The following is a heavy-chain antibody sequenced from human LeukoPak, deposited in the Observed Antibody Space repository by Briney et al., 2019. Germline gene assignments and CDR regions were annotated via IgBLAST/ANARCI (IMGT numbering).Heavy chain of an antibody. D-gene: IGHD2-21*01. V-gene: IGHV1-2*02. CDR3: ARDSPFAYCGGDCAEYFDY. CDR2: INPNSGGT. J-gene: IGHJ4*02. Sequence: RASVKVSCKSSGYTSTGYYMHWVRQAPGQGLEWMGWINPNSGGTNYAQKFQGRVTMTSDTSISTAYMELSRLRSDDTAVYYCARDSPFAYCGGDCAEYFDYWGQGTLVTVSS. CDR1: GYTSTGYY.